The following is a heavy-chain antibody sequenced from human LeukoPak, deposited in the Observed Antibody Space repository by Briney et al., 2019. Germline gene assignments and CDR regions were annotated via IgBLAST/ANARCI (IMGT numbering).Heavy chain of an antibody. CDR2: ISASGGST. V-gene: IGHV3-23*01. J-gene: IGHJ3*02. CDR1: GFTFRSHD. Sequence: GGSLRLSCAASGFTFRSHDMSWVRQALGKGLEWVSGISASGGSTFYADSVKGRFTISRDNSKNTLYLQMNGLRAEDTAVYYCVREGPRGLAFDIWGQGTMVTVSS. CDR3: VREGPRGLAFDI.